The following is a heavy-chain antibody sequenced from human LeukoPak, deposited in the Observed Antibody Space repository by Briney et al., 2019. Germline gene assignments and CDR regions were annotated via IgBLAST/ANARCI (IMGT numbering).Heavy chain of an antibody. D-gene: IGHD4-23*01. CDR3: ARDLGYGGLAFDI. CDR2: IYYSGST. V-gene: IGHV4-59*01. J-gene: IGHJ3*02. Sequence: SETLSLTCTVSGGSISSYYWSWIRQPPGKGVKWIGYIYYSGSTNYNPSLKSRVTISVDTSKNQFSLKLSSVTAADTAVYYCARDLGYGGLAFDIWGRGTMVTVSS. CDR1: GGSISSYY.